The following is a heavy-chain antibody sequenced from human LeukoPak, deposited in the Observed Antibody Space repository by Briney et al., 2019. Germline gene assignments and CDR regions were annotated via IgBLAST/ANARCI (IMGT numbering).Heavy chain of an antibody. D-gene: IGHD3-22*01. Sequence: GGSLRLSCAASGFTFTSYAMSWVRQAPGKGLEWVSGISGSGDNTYYADSVKGRFTISRDNSKNTLYVQVNSLGTEDTAAYYCAKGSYYDSSGSFYFDYWGQGTLVTVSS. J-gene: IGHJ4*02. CDR3: AKGSYYDSSGSFYFDY. CDR1: GFTFTSYA. CDR2: ISGSGDNT. V-gene: IGHV3-23*01.